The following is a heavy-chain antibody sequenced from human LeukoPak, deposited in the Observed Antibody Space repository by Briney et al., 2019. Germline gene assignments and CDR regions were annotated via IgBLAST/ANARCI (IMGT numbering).Heavy chain of an antibody. J-gene: IGHJ4*02. V-gene: IGHV3-30*02. CDR2: IKYDGSKI. Sequence: GGSLRLSCETSGFTFSHYGIHWVRQVPGMGLEWVAFIKYDGSKIYYVESVQGRFTISRDNSKNNLFLQMTRMRPRDTAVYYCATDGIPSATALANWGQGTLVTVSS. CDR3: ATDGIPSATALAN. CDR1: GFTFSHYG. D-gene: IGHD2/OR15-2a*01.